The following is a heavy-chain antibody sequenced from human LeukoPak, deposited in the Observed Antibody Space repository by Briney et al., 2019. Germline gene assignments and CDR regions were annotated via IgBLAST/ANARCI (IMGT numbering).Heavy chain of an antibody. Sequence: GGVPRISRATPGFTFFSHAMSLGRQAPREGLEWVSAFLGSGGSTYYADSVKGRFTISRDNSKNTLYLQMNSLRAEDTAVYYCARPTFPGIAAAEIADYWGQGTLVTVSS. CDR2: FLGSGGST. D-gene: IGHD6-13*01. CDR1: GFTFFSHA. V-gene: IGHV3-23*01. CDR3: ARPTFPGIAAAEIADY. J-gene: IGHJ4*02.